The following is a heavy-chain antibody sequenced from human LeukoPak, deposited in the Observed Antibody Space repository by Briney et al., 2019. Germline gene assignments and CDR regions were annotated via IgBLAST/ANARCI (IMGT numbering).Heavy chain of an antibody. CDR2: IKQDESEK. J-gene: IGHJ4*02. Sequence: PGGSLRLSCAASGFTFSRYSMNWVRQAPGKGLEWVANIKQDESEKYYVDSVKGRFTISRDNAKNSLYLQMNSLRAEDTAVYYCARDQGEEFDYWGQGTLVTVSS. D-gene: IGHD3-16*01. CDR1: GFTFSRYS. CDR3: ARDQGEEFDY. V-gene: IGHV3-7*01.